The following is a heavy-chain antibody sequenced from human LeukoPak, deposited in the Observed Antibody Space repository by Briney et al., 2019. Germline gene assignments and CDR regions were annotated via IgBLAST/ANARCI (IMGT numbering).Heavy chain of an antibody. J-gene: IGHJ4*02. D-gene: IGHD3-22*01. CDR3: SVTCYYDSSGEYYFDY. CDR2: IRSKAYGGTT. Sequence: GGSLRLSCTASGFTFGDYAMSWVRQAPGKGLEWVGFIRSKAYGGTTEYAASVKGRFTISRDDSKSIAYLQMNSLKTEDTAVYYCSVTCYYDSSGEYYFDYWGQGTLVTVSS. V-gene: IGHV3-49*04. CDR1: GFTFGDYA.